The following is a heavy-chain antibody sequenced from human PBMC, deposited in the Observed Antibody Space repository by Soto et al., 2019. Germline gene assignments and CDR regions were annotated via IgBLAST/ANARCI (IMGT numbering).Heavy chain of an antibody. J-gene: IGHJ3*02. CDR2: INPATGAA. D-gene: IGHD3-3*01. V-gene: IGHV1-2*02. CDR3: ARGGGVGVAGSAAFDM. CDR1: GYPVTAYY. Sequence: QLHLVQSGAVVKKPGASVTVSCSASGYPVTAYYMHWVRQAPGRGLEWMGGINPATGAAKYTQTFQGGVTLPRDTSTSTVFRELSGPTSEDTAVFYCARGGGVGVAGSAAFDMWGQGTLVTVSS.